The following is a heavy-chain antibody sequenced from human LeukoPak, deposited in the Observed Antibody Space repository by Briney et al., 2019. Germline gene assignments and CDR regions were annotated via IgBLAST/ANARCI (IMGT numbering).Heavy chain of an antibody. D-gene: IGHD2-15*01. CDR1: GGSISSYY. CDR2: IYYSGST. Sequence: SETLSLTWTVSGGSISSYYWSWLRQPPGKGLEWIGYIYYSGSTNYNPSLKSRVTISVDTSKNQFSLKLSSVTAADTAVYYCARAYEVVARPWAFHIWGQGTMVTVSS. J-gene: IGHJ3*02. V-gene: IGHV4-59*01. CDR3: ARAYEVVARPWAFHI.